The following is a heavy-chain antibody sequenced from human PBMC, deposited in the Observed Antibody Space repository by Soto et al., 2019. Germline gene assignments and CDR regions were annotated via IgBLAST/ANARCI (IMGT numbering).Heavy chain of an antibody. CDR3: ASRWGTYFDF. CDR1: GGSISSYY. D-gene: IGHD7-27*01. V-gene: IGHV4-59*01. CDR2: IYYSGST. Sequence: QVQLQESGPGLVKPSETLSLTCTVSGGSISSYYWSWIRQPPGKGLEWIGYIYYSGSTDYDPSLKRRVTISVDTSKNQFSLTLSSVTAADTAVYYCASRWGTYFDFWGQGTLVTVSS. J-gene: IGHJ4*02.